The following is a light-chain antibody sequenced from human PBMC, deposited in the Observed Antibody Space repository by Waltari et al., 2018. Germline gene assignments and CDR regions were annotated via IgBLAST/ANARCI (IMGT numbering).Light chain of an antibody. J-gene: IGKJ4*01. CDR2: GAS. CDR1: RDISSY. Sequence: DIQMTQSPSSLSATVGDILTITCQASRDISSYLNWYQHKPGRAPKLLIYGASNLETGVPSRFSGSGSGTDFVFTINNLHPEDFATYYCQQYGSLPSTFGGGTTVEIQ. CDR3: QQYGSLPST. V-gene: IGKV1-33*01.